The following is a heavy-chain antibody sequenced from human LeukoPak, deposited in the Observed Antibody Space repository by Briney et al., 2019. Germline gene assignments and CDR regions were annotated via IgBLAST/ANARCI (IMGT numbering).Heavy chain of an antibody. Sequence: ASVKVSCKASGYTFTSYDTNWVRRATGQGLEWMGWMNPNSGNTGYAQKFQGRVTITRNTSISTAYMELSSLRSEDTAVYYCARAGFQDKGQGAFDIWGQGTMVTVSS. D-gene: IGHD3-10*01. J-gene: IGHJ3*02. CDR3: ARAGFQDKGQGAFDI. CDR1: GYTFTSYD. CDR2: MNPNSGNT. V-gene: IGHV1-8*03.